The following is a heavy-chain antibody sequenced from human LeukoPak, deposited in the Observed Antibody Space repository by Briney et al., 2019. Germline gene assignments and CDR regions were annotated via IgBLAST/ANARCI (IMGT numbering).Heavy chain of an antibody. CDR3: ARVNWNYAYYYYYYYMDV. J-gene: IGHJ6*03. V-gene: IGHV1-18*01. Sequence: ASVKVSCKASGYTFTSYGISWVRQAPGQGLEWMGWISAYNGNTNYAQKLQGRVTMTTDTSTSTAYMELRSLRSDDTAVYYCARVNWNYAYYYYYYYMDVWGKGTTVTVSS. CDR2: ISAYNGNT. D-gene: IGHD1-7*01. CDR1: GYTFTSYG.